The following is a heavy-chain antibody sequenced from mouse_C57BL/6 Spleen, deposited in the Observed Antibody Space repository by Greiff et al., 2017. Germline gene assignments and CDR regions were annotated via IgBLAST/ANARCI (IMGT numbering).Heavy chain of an antibody. CDR2: IHPSDSDT. CDR1: GYTFTSYW. D-gene: IGHD2-3*01. J-gene: IGHJ4*01. CDR3: TMGRDGYYGAMDY. Sequence: QVQLQQPGAELVKPGASVKVSCKASGYTFTSYWMHWVKQRPGQGLEWIGRIHPSDSDTNYNQKFNGKATLTLDKSSSTAYMQLSSLTSEDSAVYYGTMGRDGYYGAMDYWGQGTSVTVSS. V-gene: IGHV1-74*01.